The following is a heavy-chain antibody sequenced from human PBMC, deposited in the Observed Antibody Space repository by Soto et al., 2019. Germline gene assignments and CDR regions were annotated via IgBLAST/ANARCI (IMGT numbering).Heavy chain of an antibody. J-gene: IGHJ3*02. D-gene: IGHD2-15*01. V-gene: IGHV1-2*04. CDR1: GYTFTGYY. Sequence: ASVKVSCKASGYTFTGYYMHWVRQAPGQGLEWMGWINPNSGGTNYAQKFQGWVTMTRDKSISTAYMELSRLRSDDTAVYYCARGYCSGGSCSNAAFDIWGQGTMVTVSS. CDR3: ARGYCSGGSCSNAAFDI. CDR2: INPNSGGT.